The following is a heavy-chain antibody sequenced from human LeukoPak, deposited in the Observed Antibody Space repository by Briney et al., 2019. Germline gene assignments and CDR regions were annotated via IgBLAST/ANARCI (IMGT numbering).Heavy chain of an antibody. CDR2: ISSSSSYI. V-gene: IGHV3-21*01. J-gene: IGHJ4*02. CDR1: GVTFSSYS. CDR3: ARGVRATLDY. Sequence: GGSLRLFCAASGVTFSSYSMNWVRQAPGKGLEWVSSISSSSSYIYYADSVKGRFTISRDNAKNSLYLQMNSLRAEDTAVYYCARGVRATLDYWGQGTPVTVSS. D-gene: IGHD1-26*01.